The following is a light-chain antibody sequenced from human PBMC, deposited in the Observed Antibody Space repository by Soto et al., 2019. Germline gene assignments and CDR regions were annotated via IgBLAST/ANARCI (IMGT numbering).Light chain of an antibody. CDR3: QHYNNWPGA. V-gene: IGKV1D-8*03. CDR1: QSISSY. CDR2: AAS. J-gene: IGKJ1*01. Sequence: VIWMTQSPAALSASTGDRATLTCRASQSISSYLAWYQQKPGKAPELLIYAASTMASGIPARFSGSGSGTEFTLTISSLQSDDFAAYYCQHYNNWPGAFGQGTRVDIK.